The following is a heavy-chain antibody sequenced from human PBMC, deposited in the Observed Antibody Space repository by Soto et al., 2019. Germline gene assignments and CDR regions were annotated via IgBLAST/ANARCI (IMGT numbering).Heavy chain of an antibody. J-gene: IGHJ4*02. D-gene: IGHD3-10*01. CDR1: GFTFSDHH. V-gene: IGHV3-72*01. CDR2: IRDKADSYTT. Sequence: EVQLVESGEGLVQPGGSLRLSCAASGFTFSDHHMDWVRQAPGKGLEWVGRIRDKADSYTTEYAASVRGRFTITRDDSRTSMYLQMNSLKTEDTAVYYCAAIRGVVGYCGQGTLVTVSS. CDR3: AAIRGVVGY.